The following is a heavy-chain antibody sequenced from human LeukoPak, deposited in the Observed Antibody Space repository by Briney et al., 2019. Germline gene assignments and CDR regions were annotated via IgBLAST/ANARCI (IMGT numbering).Heavy chain of an antibody. CDR3: ARVYCSSTSCYIESGLDY. D-gene: IGHD2-2*02. CDR2: MNPNSGNT. V-gene: IGHV1-8*03. J-gene: IGHJ4*02. CDR1: GYTFTSYD. Sequence: RASVKVSCKASGYTFTSYDINWVRQATGQGLEWMGWMNPNSGNTGYAQKFQGRVTITRNTSISTAYMELSSLRSEDTAVYYCARVYCSSTSCYIESGLDYWGQGTLVTVSS.